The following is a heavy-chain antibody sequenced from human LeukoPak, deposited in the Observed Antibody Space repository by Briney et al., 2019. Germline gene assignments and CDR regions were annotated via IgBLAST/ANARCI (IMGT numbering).Heavy chain of an antibody. CDR3: AKSGSLFGLDY. J-gene: IGHJ4*02. CDR1: GFTFSSCA. V-gene: IGHV3-23*01. D-gene: IGHD3-10*01. Sequence: GGSLRLSCAASGFTFSSCAMSWVRQAPGKGLEWVSAISSSGGSTYYADSVKGRFTISRDNSKNTLYLQMNSLRAEDTAVYYCAKSGSLFGLDYWGQGTLVTVSS. CDR2: ISSSGGST.